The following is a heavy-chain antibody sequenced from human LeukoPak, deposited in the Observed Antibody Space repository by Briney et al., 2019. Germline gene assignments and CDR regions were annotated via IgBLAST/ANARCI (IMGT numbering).Heavy chain of an antibody. J-gene: IGHJ4*02. CDR2: IGAGGGST. CDR3: AKLGMVRGEGY. D-gene: IGHD3-10*01. V-gene: IGHV3-23*01. Sequence: GGSLRLSCAASGFSFSIYAMSWVRQAPGTGLEWVSGIGAGGGSTYYADSVKGRFTISRDNSRNTLYLQMNSLRADDTAVYYCAKLGMVRGEGYWGQGTLVTVST. CDR1: GFSFSIYA.